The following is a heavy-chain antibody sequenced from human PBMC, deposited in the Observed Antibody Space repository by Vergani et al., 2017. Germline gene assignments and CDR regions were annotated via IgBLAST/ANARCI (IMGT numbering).Heavy chain of an antibody. Sequence: VQLVESGGGLVQPGGSLRLSCAASGFTVSSYAMHWVRQAPGKGLEWVAVISYDGSNKYYADSVKGRFTISRDNSKNTLYLQMNSLRAEDTAVYYCAREGTRGRNRYCSGGSCAYYYYYMDVWGKGTTVTVSS. J-gene: IGHJ6*03. CDR3: AREGTRGRNRYCSGGSCAYYYYYMDV. CDR1: GFTVSSYA. CDR2: ISYDGSNK. V-gene: IGHV3-30*04. D-gene: IGHD2-15*01.